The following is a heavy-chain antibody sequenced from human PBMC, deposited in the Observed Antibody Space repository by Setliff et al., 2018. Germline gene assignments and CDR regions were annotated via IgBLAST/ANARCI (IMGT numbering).Heavy chain of an antibody. D-gene: IGHD5-18*01. CDR3: AREGVDTRSSTDYRYYMDV. J-gene: IGHJ6*03. V-gene: IGHV1-69*05. Sequence: ASVKVSCKASGGTFSNHGVSWVRQAPGQGLEWMGGTIPLFGTTDYAQKFHGRVTIITDESTSTAYMELSSLTSDDTAVYYCAREGVDTRSSTDYRYYMDVWGQGTTVTVSS. CDR2: TIPLFGTT. CDR1: GGTFSNHG.